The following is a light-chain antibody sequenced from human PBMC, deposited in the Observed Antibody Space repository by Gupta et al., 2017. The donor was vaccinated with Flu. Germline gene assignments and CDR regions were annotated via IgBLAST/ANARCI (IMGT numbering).Light chain of an antibody. CDR1: QSINNW. J-gene: IGKJ2*03. CDR2: QAS. V-gene: IGKV1-5*03. CDR3: QLYSSYSGYS. Sequence: DIQMTQSPSTLSASVGDRVTITCRASQSINNWLAWYQQKPGKAPKLLIYQASILESGVPSRFSGSGSGTEFTLTISCLQADDFAAYYCQLYSSYSGYSFGQGTKVEIK.